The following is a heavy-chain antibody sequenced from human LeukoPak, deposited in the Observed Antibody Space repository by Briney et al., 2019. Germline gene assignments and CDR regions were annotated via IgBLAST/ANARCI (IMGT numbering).Heavy chain of an antibody. Sequence: TSETLSLTCTVSGGSISSYYWSWIRQPPGKGLEWIGYIYYSGSTNYSPSLKSRVTISVDTSKNQCSLKLSSVTAADTAVYYCARSASGWYPGTFDYWGQGTLVTVSS. V-gene: IGHV4-59*08. CDR1: GGSISSYY. J-gene: IGHJ4*02. CDR2: IYYSGST. CDR3: ARSASGWYPGTFDY. D-gene: IGHD6-19*01.